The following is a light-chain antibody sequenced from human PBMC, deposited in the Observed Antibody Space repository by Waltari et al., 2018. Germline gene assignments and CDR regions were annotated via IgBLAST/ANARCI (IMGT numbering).Light chain of an antibody. V-gene: IGLV2-23*02. Sequence: QSALTQPASVSGSPGQAITISCSGTSSDVGTYNLVSWYQQLPGKAPKLMIYEVTKRPLGVSPCFSGSKSGNTASLTISGLQAEDEADYFCFSYAGANSLVVFGGGTKVTVL. CDR2: EVT. CDR3: FSYAGANSLVV. J-gene: IGLJ2*01. CDR1: SSDVGTYNL.